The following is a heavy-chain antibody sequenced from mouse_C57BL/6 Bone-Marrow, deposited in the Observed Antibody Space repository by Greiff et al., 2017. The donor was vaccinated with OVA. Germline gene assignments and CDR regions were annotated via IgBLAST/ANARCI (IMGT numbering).Heavy chain of an antibody. CDR3: AREGSLYYYGSSPFAY. Sequence: EVNLVESGGGLVKPGGSLKLSCAASGFTFSSYAMSWVRQTPEKRLEWVATISDGGSYTYYPDNVKGRFTISRDNAKNNLYLQMSHLKSEDTAMYYCAREGSLYYYGSSPFAYWGQGTLVTVSA. V-gene: IGHV5-4*01. D-gene: IGHD1-1*01. CDR2: ISDGGSYT. CDR1: GFTFSSYA. J-gene: IGHJ3*01.